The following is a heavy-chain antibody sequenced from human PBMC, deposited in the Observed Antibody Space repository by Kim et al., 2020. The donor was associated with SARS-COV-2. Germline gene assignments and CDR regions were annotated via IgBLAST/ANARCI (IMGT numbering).Heavy chain of an antibody. J-gene: IGHJ4*02. V-gene: IGHV3-11*01. CDR2: ISSSGSTI. CDR1: GFTFSDYY. Sequence: GGSLRLSCAASGFTFSDYYMSWIRQAPGKGLEWVSYISSSGSTIYYADSVKGRFTISRDNAKNSMYLQMNSLRAVDTAVYYCARDLPHDYGDYPLGYWGQGTLVTVSS. CDR3: ARDLPHDYGDYPLGY. D-gene: IGHD4-17*01.